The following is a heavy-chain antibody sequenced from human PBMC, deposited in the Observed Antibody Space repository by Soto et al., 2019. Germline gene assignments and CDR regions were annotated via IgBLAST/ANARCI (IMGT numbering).Heavy chain of an antibody. D-gene: IGHD6-6*01. CDR2: INSDGSST. CDR1: GFTFSSYW. Sequence: GGSLRLSCAASGFTFSSYWMHWVRQAPGKGLVWVSRINSDGSSTSYADSVKGRFTISRDNAKNTLYLQMNSLRAEDTAVYYCARVKSAGDYSSSSLGAFDIWGQGTMVTVSS. V-gene: IGHV3-74*01. CDR3: ARVKSAGDYSSSSLGAFDI. J-gene: IGHJ3*02.